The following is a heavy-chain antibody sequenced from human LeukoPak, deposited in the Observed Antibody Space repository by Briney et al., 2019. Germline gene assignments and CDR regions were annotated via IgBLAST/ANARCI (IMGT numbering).Heavy chain of an antibody. CDR1: GYTFTGYY. CDR2: INPNSGGT. J-gene: IGHJ4*02. V-gene: IGHV1-2*02. CDR3: ARDRPSGIAAVGTSHYFDY. D-gene: IGHD6-13*01. Sequence: ASVKVSCKASGYTFTGYYMHWVRQAPGQGLEWMGWINPNSGGTNYVQKFQGRVTMTRDTSISTAYMELSRLRSDDTAVYYCARDRPSGIAAVGTSHYFDYWGQGTLVTVSS.